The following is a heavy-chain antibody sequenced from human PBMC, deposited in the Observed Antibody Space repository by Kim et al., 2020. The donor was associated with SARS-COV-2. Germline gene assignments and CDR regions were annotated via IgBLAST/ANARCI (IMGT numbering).Heavy chain of an antibody. CDR1: GFTFSDYY. V-gene: IGHV3-11*04. CDR3: AREMKGYSSSWSPGDY. D-gene: IGHD6-13*01. J-gene: IGHJ4*02. CDR2: ISSSGSTI. Sequence: GGSLRLSCAASGFTFSDYYMSWIRQAPGKGLEWVSYISSSGSTIYYADSVKGRFTISRDNAKNSLYLQMNSLRAEDTAVYYCAREMKGYSSSWSPGDYWGQGTLVTVSS.